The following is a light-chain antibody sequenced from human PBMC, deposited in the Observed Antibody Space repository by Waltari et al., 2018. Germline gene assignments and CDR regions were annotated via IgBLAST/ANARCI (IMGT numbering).Light chain of an antibody. CDR1: ASDVGGYTY. V-gene: IGLV2-11*01. J-gene: IGLJ1*01. CDR2: DFT. CDR3: FSYAGNNNYV. Sequence: QSDLTQPRSVSGSPGQSVTVPSTGTASDVGGYTYVLQYHQHPGKAPKLMIYDFTERPSGVPDRFFGSKSGNPASLTISGLQAEDEADYYCFSYAGNNNYVFGTGTKVTAL.